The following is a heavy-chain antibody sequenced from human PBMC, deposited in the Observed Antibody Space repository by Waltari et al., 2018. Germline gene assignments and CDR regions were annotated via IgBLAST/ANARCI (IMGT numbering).Heavy chain of an antibody. CDR3: ECSGPSYYYYMDV. V-gene: IGHV4-38-2*02. Sequence: QVQLQESGPGLVKPSETLSLTCTVSGYSISSGYYRGWIRQPPGKGLEWIGSIYHSGSTYSNPSLKSRVTISVDTSKNQFSLKLSSVTAADTAVYYCECSGPSYYYYMDVWGKGTTVTVSS. J-gene: IGHJ6*03. CDR1: GYSISSGYY. D-gene: IGHD6-19*01. CDR2: IYHSGST.